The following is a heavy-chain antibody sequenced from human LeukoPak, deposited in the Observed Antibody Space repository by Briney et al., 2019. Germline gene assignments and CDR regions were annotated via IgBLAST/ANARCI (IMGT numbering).Heavy chain of an antibody. CDR3: ARSLAEGGDY. J-gene: IGHJ4*02. Sequence: ASVKVSCKASGYTFTSYGISWVRQAPGQGLEWMGWINPNSGGTNYAQKFQGRVTMTRDTSISTAYMELSRLRSDDTAVYYCARSLAEGGDYWGQGTLVTVSS. D-gene: IGHD3-3*02. CDR1: GYTFTSYG. V-gene: IGHV1-2*02. CDR2: INPNSGGT.